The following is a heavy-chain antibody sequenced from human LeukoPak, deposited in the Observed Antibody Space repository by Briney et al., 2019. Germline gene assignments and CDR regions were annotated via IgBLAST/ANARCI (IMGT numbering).Heavy chain of an antibody. Sequence: SETLSLTCTVFGGSFSGYYWSWIRQPPDQGLEWIGEINPSGSTNYNPSLKSRVTISIDTSKNQFSLKLSSVTAADTAVYYCARGRWLQLPDYWGQGTLVTVSS. J-gene: IGHJ4*02. CDR1: GGSFSGYY. CDR3: ARGRWLQLPDY. V-gene: IGHV4-34*01. CDR2: INPSGST. D-gene: IGHD5-24*01.